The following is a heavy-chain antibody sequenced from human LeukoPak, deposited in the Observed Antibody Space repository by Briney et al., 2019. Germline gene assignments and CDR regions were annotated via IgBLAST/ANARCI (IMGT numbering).Heavy chain of an antibody. V-gene: IGHV3-48*01. J-gene: IGHJ3*02. D-gene: IGHD2-2*01. CDR2: ISSSSSTI. CDR1: GFTFSSYS. Sequence: GGSLRLSCAASGFTFSSYSMNWVRQAPGKGLEWVSYISSSSSTIYYADSVKGRFTISRDNAKNSLYLQMNSLRAEDTALYYCAKARGYCSSTSCYGAFDIWGQGTMVTVSS. CDR3: AKARGYCSSTSCYGAFDI.